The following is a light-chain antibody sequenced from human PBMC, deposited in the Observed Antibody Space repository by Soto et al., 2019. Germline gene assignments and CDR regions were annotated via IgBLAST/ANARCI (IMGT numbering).Light chain of an antibody. Sequence: EIVLTQSPGTLSLSPGERATLSCRASQSVSTRSLAWYQQKPGQAPRLLIYGASSRATGIPDRFSGSGSVTDFTLTISRLEPEDFAVYYCQQYDKSPWTFSQGTKVDIK. CDR1: QSVSTRS. V-gene: IGKV3-20*01. J-gene: IGKJ1*01. CDR3: QQYDKSPWT. CDR2: GAS.